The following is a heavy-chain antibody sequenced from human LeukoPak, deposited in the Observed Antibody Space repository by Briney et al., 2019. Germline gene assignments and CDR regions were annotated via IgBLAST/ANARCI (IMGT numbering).Heavy chain of an antibody. V-gene: IGHV3-66*01. Sequence: GASLRLSCAASGFIVSTNFMCWGRPAAGERVEWFSVIYSGDTTFYADSVRGQFTISRDNSKNTLYLQMNSLRAEDTAVYYCASILRSSSGYYFDYWGQGTLVTVSS. D-gene: IGHD3-10*01. CDR1: GFIVSTNF. J-gene: IGHJ4*02. CDR3: ASILRSSSGYYFDY. CDR2: IYSGDTT.